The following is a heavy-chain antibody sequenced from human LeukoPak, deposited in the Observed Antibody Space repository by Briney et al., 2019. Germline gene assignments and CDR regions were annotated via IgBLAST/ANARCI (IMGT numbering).Heavy chain of an antibody. J-gene: IGHJ6*03. V-gene: IGHV3-20*01. CDR1: GFTFDDYG. CDR3: ARAPEWDSSGWSQAGYYYYMDV. CDR2: INWNGGST. D-gene: IGHD6-19*01. Sequence: PGGSLRLSCAASGFTFDDYGMSWVRHAPGKGVEWVSGINWNGGSTGYADSVKGRFTISRDNAKNSLYLQMNSLRAEDTALYDCARAPEWDSSGWSQAGYYYYMDVWGKGTTVTVSS.